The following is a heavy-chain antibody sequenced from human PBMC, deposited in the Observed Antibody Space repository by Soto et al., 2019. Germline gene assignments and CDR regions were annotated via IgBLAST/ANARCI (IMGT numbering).Heavy chain of an antibody. D-gene: IGHD2-15*01. V-gene: IGHV3-30*18. CDR2: ISYDGSNK. CDR1: GFTFSSYG. CDR3: AKAAGDIVVLVAATSYFAS. J-gene: IGHJ4*02. Sequence: QVQLVESGGGVVQPGRSLRLSCAASGFTFSSYGMHWVRQAPGKGLEWVAVISYDGSNKYYADSVKGRFTISRDNSKNTLYRQRNSLRAEDTAVYYCAKAAGDIVVLVAATSYFASWGQGTLVTVSS.